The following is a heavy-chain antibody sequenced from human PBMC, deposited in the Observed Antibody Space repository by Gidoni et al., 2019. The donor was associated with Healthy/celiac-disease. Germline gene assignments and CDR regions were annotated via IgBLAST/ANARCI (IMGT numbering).Heavy chain of an antibody. V-gene: IGHV4-39*01. CDR1: GGSISSSSYY. Sequence: QLQLQESGPGLVKPSETLSLTCPVSGGSISSSSYYWGWIRQPPGKGLEWIGSIYYSGSTYYNPSLKSRVTISVDTSKNQFSLKLSSVTAADTAVYYCARHVYYDSSGFDYWGQGTLVTVSS. J-gene: IGHJ4*02. CDR2: IYYSGST. CDR3: ARHVYYDSSGFDY. D-gene: IGHD3-22*01.